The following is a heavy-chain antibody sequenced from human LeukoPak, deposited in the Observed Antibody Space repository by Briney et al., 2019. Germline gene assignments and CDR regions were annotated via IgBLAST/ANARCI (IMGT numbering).Heavy chain of an antibody. CDR3: ARVAVAYDFLNWFDP. CDR2: IYYSGST. Sequence: SETLSLTCTVSGGSISSGDYHWSWIRQPPGKGLEWIGYIYYSGSTYYNPSLKSRVTISVDTSKNQFSLKLNSVTAADTAVYYCARVAVAYDFLNWFDPWGQGTLVTVSS. D-gene: IGHD3-3*01. CDR1: GGSISSGDYH. J-gene: IGHJ5*02. V-gene: IGHV4-30-4*01.